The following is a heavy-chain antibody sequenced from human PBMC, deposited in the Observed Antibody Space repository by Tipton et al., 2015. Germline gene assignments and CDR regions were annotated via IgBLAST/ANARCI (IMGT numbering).Heavy chain of an antibody. D-gene: IGHD3-9*01. CDR2: INHSGNT. J-gene: IGHJ4*02. CDR3: ACHDYDLLTRDYQTVDY. CDR1: GGSFSDYY. V-gene: IGHV4-34*01. Sequence: TLSLTCAVFGGSFSDYYWNWIRQPPGKGLEWIGEINHSGNTKYNPSFKSRVNISVDASKNHFSLKMKSVTAADTAVYYCACHDYDLLTRDYQTVDYWGQGTRVTVSS.